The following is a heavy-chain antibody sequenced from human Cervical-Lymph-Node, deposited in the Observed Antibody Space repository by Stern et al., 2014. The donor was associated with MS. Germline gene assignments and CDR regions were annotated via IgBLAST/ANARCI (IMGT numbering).Heavy chain of an antibody. CDR3: ARDYEDTSMLFDH. Sequence: VQLVESGGAVVQPGRSLRLSCAASGFTFSSYGMTWVRPAPGMGLEWVTVISYDGNHKYYAASVKGRFTISRDNSKNTLHLQMNSVTPDDTAIYYCARDYEDTSMLFDHWGQGTLVTVSS. V-gene: IGHV3-30*03. CDR2: ISYDGNHK. D-gene: IGHD2-8*01. CDR1: GFTFSSYG. J-gene: IGHJ4*02.